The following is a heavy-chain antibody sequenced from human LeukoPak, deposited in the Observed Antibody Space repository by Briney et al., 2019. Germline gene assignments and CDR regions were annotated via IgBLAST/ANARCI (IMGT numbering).Heavy chain of an antibody. V-gene: IGHV3-23*01. CDR2: ISGSGGST. J-gene: IGHJ4*02. Sequence: GGSLRLSCAASGFTFSSYAMSWVRQAPGKGLEWVSAISGSGGSTYYADSVKGRFTISRDNSKNTLYLQMNSLRPEDTAVYYCAKDSRRNSGSYIFDYWGQGTLVTVSS. CDR1: GFTFSSYA. D-gene: IGHD1-26*01. CDR3: AKDSRRNSGSYIFDY.